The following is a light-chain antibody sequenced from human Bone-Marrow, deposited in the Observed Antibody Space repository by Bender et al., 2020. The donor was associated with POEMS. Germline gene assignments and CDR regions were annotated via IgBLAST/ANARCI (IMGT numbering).Light chain of an antibody. CDR3: QSYDSSLSVYV. V-gene: IGLV1-40*01. CDR1: SSNIGADYA. CDR2: GNN. Sequence: QPVLTQPPSVSGAPGQSVTISCTGTSSNIGADYAVHWYQQLPGTAPRLLISGNNNRPSGVPARFSASKSETSVSLAITGLQAEDGAVYYCQSYDSSLSVYVFGTGTKVTVL. J-gene: IGLJ1*01.